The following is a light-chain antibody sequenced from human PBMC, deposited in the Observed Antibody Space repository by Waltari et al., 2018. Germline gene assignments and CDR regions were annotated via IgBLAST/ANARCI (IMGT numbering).Light chain of an antibody. CDR3: QQYTGSLPWT. CDR1: QSVFIDY. CDR2: GTS. Sequence: RSTLSCKASQSVFIDYLAWYQQKPGQAPRLVIYGTSNRAAGIPDRFSGSGSGTDFTLTISRLEPEDFAVYYCQQYTGSLPWTFGQGTKVEIK. V-gene: IGKV3-20*01. J-gene: IGKJ1*01.